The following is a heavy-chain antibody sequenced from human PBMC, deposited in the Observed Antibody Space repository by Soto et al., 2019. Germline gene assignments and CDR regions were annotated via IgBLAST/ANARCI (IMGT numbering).Heavy chain of an antibody. D-gene: IGHD5-12*01. J-gene: IGHJ2*01. CDR2: INHIGTT. Sequence: QVQLQQWGAGLLKPRETLSLTCAVYGGSFSGYYWSWIRQSPGKGLEWIGEINHIGTTNYNPSLKSRVTISVDTSKNQFSLKLSSVTAADTAVYYCATGGRWLQYRYFDLWGRGTLVTVSS. V-gene: IGHV4-34*01. CDR3: ATGGRWLQYRYFDL. CDR1: GGSFSGYY.